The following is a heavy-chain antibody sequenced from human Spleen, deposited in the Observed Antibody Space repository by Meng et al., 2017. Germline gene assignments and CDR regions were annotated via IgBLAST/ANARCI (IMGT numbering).Heavy chain of an antibody. CDR2: INERGDDT. J-gene: IGHJ4*02. Sequence: GESLKISCAASGFTFSSYAMGWVRQAPGKGLEWVSSINERGDDTYYADSVKGRFTISRDNAKNTLYLQMNTLRDEDTAVYYCGRDLGGIFAYWGQGTLVTVSS. D-gene: IGHD3-16*01. CDR3: GRDLGGIFAY. CDR1: GFTFSSYA. V-gene: IGHV3-23*01.